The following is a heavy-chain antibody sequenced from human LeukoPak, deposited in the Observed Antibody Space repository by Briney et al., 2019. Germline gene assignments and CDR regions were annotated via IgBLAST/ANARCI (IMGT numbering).Heavy chain of an antibody. Sequence: SETLSLTCTVSGGSISSSSYYWGWIRQPPGKGLEWIGSIYYSGSTYYNPSLKSRVTISVDTSKNQFSLKLSSVTAADTAVYYCASLGIAVADDYWGQGTLVTVSS. V-gene: IGHV4-39*07. CDR1: GGSISSSSYY. D-gene: IGHD6-19*01. CDR3: ASLGIAVADDY. CDR2: IYYSGST. J-gene: IGHJ4*02.